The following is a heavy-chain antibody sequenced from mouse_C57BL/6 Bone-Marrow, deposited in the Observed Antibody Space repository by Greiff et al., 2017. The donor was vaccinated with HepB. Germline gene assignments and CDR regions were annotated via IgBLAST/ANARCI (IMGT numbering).Heavy chain of an antibody. Sequence: QVQLQHSGAELARPGASVKLSCKASGYTFTSYGISWVKQRTGQGLEWIGEIYPRSGNTYYNEKFKGKATLTADKSSSTAYMELRSLTSEDSAVYFCARDDGYYFYFDYWGQGTTLTVSS. D-gene: IGHD2-3*01. CDR2: IYPRSGNT. CDR1: GYTFTSYG. CDR3: ARDDGYYFYFDY. J-gene: IGHJ2*01. V-gene: IGHV1-81*01.